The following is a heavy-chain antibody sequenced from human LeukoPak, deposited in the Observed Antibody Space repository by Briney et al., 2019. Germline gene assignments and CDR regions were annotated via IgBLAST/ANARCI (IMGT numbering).Heavy chain of an antibody. V-gene: IGHV3-30*18. D-gene: IGHD6-6*01. CDR3: AKESIAASPGDWFDP. J-gene: IGHJ5*02. CDR1: GFTFSSYG. Sequence: GGSLRLSCAASGFTFSSYGMHWVRQAPGKGLEWVAVISYDGSNKYYADSVKGRFTISRDSSKNTLYLQMNSLRAEDTAVYYCAKESIAASPGDWFDPWGQGTLVTVSS. CDR2: ISYDGSNK.